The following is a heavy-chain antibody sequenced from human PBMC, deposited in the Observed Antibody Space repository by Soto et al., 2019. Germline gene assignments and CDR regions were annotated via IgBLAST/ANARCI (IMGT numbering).Heavy chain of an antibody. J-gene: IGHJ5*01. CDR1: GYSFTGYW. D-gene: IGHD5-18*01. CDR3: ARSALDDDGYHYLDS. Sequence: PGESLKISCTGSGYSFTGYWIGWVRQMPGKGLEWMGITYPGDSDTRYSPSFQGRVTISADKSINTAYLQWSSLRSDDTGMYYCARSALDDDGYHYLDSWGQGTLVTVSS. V-gene: IGHV5-51*01. CDR2: TYPGDSDT.